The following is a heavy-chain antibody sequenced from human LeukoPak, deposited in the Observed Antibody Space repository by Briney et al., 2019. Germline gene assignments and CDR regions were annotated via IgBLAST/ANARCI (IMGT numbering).Heavy chain of an antibody. J-gene: IGHJ3*02. D-gene: IGHD3-22*01. V-gene: IGHV3-21*01. CDR2: ISSSSSYI. Sequence: GGSLRLSCAASGFTFSSSGMHWVRQAPGKGLEWVSSISSSSSYIYYADSVKGRFTISRDNAKNSLYLQMNSLRAEDTAVYYCARDGYYDSSGYALDAFDIWGQGTMVTVSS. CDR3: ARDGYYDSSGYALDAFDI. CDR1: GFTFSSSG.